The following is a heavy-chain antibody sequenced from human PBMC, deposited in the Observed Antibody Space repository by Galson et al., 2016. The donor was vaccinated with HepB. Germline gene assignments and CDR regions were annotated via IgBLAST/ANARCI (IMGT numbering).Heavy chain of an antibody. Sequence: SVKVSCKASGYTFTGYYLHWVRQAPGQGLEWMGWISPNSGGTEYAQKFQGRVTMTRDRSTSTAYMQLSSLRFDDTAVYYCARDPERGHGPLDDWGLGSLVTVSS. CDR2: ISPNSGGT. V-gene: IGHV1-2*02. CDR3: ARDPERGHGPLDD. J-gene: IGHJ4*01. D-gene: IGHD1-14*01. CDR1: GYTFTGYY.